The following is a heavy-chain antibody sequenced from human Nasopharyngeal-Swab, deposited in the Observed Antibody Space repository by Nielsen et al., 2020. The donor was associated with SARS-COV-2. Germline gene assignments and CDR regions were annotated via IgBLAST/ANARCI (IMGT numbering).Heavy chain of an antibody. V-gene: IGHV5-51*01. CDR3: ARRAARDGYNYEVDP. Sequence: GESLKISCTGFGYSFANYWIGWVRQMPGKGLEWMGSIYPGNSDTRDSPAFHGRVTISADKSINTAYLQWTSLRASDTAVYYCARRAARDGYNYEVDPWGQGTLVTVSS. CDR1: GYSFANYW. CDR2: IYPGNSDT. D-gene: IGHD5-24*01. J-gene: IGHJ5*02.